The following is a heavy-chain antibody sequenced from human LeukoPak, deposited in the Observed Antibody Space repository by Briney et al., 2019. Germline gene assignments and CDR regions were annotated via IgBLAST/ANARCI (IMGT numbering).Heavy chain of an antibody. CDR3: AREACSSTSCYYYYYYGMDV. CDR1: GFTFSNYW. V-gene: IGHV3-20*04. Sequence: GGSLRLSCVASGFTFSNYWMHWVRHAPGKGLEWVSGINWNGGSTGYADSVKGRFTISRDNAKNSLYLQMNSLRAEDTALYYCAREACSSTSCYYYYYYGMDVWGQGTTVTVSS. CDR2: INWNGGST. D-gene: IGHD2-2*01. J-gene: IGHJ6*02.